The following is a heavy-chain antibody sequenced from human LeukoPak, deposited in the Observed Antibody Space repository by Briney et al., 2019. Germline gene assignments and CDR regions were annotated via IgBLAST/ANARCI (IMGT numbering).Heavy chain of an antibody. Sequence: PSETLSLTCAVYGGSFSGYYWSWIRQPPGKGLEWIGEINHSGSTNYNPSLKSRVTISVDTSKNQFSLKLGSVTAADTALYYCAKHYMGSSYNHGLDCWGQGTLVTVSS. J-gene: IGHJ4*02. CDR3: AKHYMGSSYNHGLDC. V-gene: IGHV4-34*01. CDR1: GGSFSGYY. CDR2: INHSGST. D-gene: IGHD3-10*01.